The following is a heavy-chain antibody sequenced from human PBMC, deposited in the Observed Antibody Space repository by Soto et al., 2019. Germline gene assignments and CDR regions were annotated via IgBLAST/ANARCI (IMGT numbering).Heavy chain of an antibody. CDR2: ISGSGGST. Sequence: EVQLLESGGALVQPGGSLRLSCAASGFTFSSYAMSWVRQTQGKGLEWVSAISGSGGSTYYADSVKGRFTIPRDNSNKTLYRQMNSLRAEDTDVYYCAKVAEGSTTIFAFFIRPGIGNFDYWGQGTLVTVSS. V-gene: IGHV3-23*01. D-gene: IGHD3-3*01. CDR3: AKVAEGSTTIFAFFIRPGIGNFDY. CDR1: GFTFSSYA. J-gene: IGHJ4*02.